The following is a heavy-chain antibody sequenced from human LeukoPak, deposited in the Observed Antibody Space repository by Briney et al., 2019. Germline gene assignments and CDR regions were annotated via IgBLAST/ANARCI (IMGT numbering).Heavy chain of an antibody. J-gene: IGHJ3*02. CDR3: AKDPLDSSGYYWDDAFDI. CDR2: ISGSGGST. V-gene: IGHV3-23*01. CDR1: GFTFSSYA. Sequence: PGGSLRPSCAASGFTFSSYAMSWVRQAPGKGLEWVSAISGSGGSTYYADSVKGRFTISRDNSENTLYLQMNSLRAEDTAVYYRAKDPLDSSGYYWDDAFDIWGQGTMVTVSS. D-gene: IGHD3-22*01.